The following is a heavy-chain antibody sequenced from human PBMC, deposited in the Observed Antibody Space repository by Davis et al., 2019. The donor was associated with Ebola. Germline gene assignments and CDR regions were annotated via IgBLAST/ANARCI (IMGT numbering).Heavy chain of an antibody. D-gene: IGHD2-15*01. CDR1: GFSLSNYW. CDR3: ASVVGASGLGV. Sequence: PGGSLRPSCAASGFSLSNYWAYWVRQAPGRGLVWVSRMNIDGTDIHYADSVRGRFTISRDNAKNILFLQMDSLRAEDTALYYCASVVGASGLGVWGQGTPVTVSS. J-gene: IGHJ6*01. CDR2: MNIDGTDI. V-gene: IGHV3-74*01.